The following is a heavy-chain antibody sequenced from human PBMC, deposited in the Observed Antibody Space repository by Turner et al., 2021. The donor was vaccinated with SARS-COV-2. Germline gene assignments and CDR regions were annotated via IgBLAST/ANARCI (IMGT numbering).Heavy chain of an antibody. Sequence: EVQLLESGGGLVQPGGSLILSCAASGFTFSNYAMSWVRQAAGKGLEWVSFLRGSGDSTYHADSVKGRFTISRDNSKNTLYLQMNSLRAEDTAVYYCAKVGGWELRRKWFFDLWGRGTLVSVSS. CDR3: AKVGGWELRRKWFFDL. V-gene: IGHV3-23*01. J-gene: IGHJ2*01. CDR1: GFTFSNYA. CDR2: LRGSGDST. D-gene: IGHD1-26*01.